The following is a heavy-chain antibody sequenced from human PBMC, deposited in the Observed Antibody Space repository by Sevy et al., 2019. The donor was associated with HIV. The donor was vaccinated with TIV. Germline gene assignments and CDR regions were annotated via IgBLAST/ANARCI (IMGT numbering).Heavy chain of an antibody. V-gene: IGHV3-23*01. CDR2: ISGSGGST. CDR1: GFTFSSYA. CDR3: AKLGKANWGSEGYYFDY. Sequence: GGSLRLSCAASGFTFSSYAMSWVRQAPGKGLEWVSAISGSGGSTYYADSVKGRFTISRDNSKNTLYLQMNSLRAEDTAVYYCAKLGKANWGSEGYYFDYWGQGTLVTVSS. J-gene: IGHJ4*02. D-gene: IGHD7-27*01.